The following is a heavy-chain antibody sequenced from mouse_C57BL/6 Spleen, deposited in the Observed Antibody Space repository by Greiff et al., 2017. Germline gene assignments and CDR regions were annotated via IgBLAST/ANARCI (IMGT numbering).Heavy chain of an antibody. CDR3: ARRTAQATLDY. Sequence: QVQLQQSGAELVRPGTSVKVSCKASGYAFTNYLIEWVKQRPGQGLEWIGVINPGSGGTNYNEKFKGKATLTADKSSSTAYMQLSSLTSEDSAVYVCARRTAQATLDYWGQGTTLTVSS. J-gene: IGHJ2*01. CDR1: GYAFTNYL. CDR2: INPGSGGT. V-gene: IGHV1-54*01. D-gene: IGHD3-2*02.